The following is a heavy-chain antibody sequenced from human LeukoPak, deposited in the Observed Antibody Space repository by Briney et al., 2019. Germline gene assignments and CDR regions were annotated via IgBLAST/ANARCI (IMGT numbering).Heavy chain of an antibody. CDR2: IIHIFGTA. Sequence: SVTVSCKASGGTFSSYAISWVRQAPGQGLEWMGGIIHIFGTANYAQKFQGRVTITADKSTSTAYMELSSLRSEDTAVYYCARGPSGYHNTGGQGTLVTVSS. J-gene: IGHJ4*02. V-gene: IGHV1-69*06. CDR3: ARGPSGYHNT. D-gene: IGHD5-12*01. CDR1: GGTFSSYA.